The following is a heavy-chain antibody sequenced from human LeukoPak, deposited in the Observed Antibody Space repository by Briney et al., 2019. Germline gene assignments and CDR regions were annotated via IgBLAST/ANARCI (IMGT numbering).Heavy chain of an antibody. Sequence: SETLSLTCTVSGGSISSYYWSWIRQPPGKRLEWIGYISYSGSANYNPSLKSRVTISLDTSKNQFSLRLSSVTAADTALYYCARLSFRGGIDYWGQGTLVTVSS. CDR1: GGSISSYY. J-gene: IGHJ4*02. CDR2: ISYSGSA. D-gene: IGHD3-16*01. CDR3: ARLSFRGGIDY. V-gene: IGHV4-59*08.